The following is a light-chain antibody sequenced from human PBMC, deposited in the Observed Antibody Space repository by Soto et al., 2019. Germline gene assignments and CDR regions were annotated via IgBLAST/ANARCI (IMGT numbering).Light chain of an antibody. CDR1: QTISGW. V-gene: IGKV1-5*01. J-gene: IGKJ1*01. CDR3: QQYKSYPWT. CDR2: DAS. Sequence: DIQMTQPPSTLSGSVGDRVTITCRASQTISGWLAWYQQRPGKAPKLLISDASSLRSGVPSRFSGSGSGTEFTLTISSLQPDDFGSYYCQQYKSYPWTSGHGTKVEIK.